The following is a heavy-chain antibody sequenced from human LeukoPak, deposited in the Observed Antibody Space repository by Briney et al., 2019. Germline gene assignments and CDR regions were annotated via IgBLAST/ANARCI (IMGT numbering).Heavy chain of an antibody. Sequence: GGSLRLSCAASGFTFSSYAMHWVRQAPGKGLEWVAVISNDGSNKYFAESVKGRFTISRDNSKNTLNLQMNSLRAEDTAVYYCAKERLIGWYYFDYWGQGTLVTVSS. D-gene: IGHD6-19*01. CDR1: GFTFSSYA. J-gene: IGHJ4*02. CDR3: AKERLIGWYYFDY. V-gene: IGHV3-30*04. CDR2: ISNDGSNK.